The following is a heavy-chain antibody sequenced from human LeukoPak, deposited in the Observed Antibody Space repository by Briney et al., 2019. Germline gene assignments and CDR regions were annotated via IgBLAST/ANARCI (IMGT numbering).Heavy chain of an antibody. V-gene: IGHV1-2*02. CDR3: SKDSGYCSGGSCWYFDF. D-gene: IGHD2-15*01. CDR1: GYTFTGYY. CDR2: INPNSGGT. J-gene: IGHJ4*02. Sequence: ASVKVSCKASGYTFTGYYIHWVRQAPGQGLEWMGWINPNSGGTNYAQKFQGRVTMTRDTSMSTAYMELSGLRSDDTAVYYCSKDSGYCSGGSCWYFDFWGQGTLVTVSA.